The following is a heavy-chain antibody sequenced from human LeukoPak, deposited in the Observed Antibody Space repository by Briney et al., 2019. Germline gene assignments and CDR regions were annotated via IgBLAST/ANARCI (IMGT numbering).Heavy chain of an antibody. J-gene: IGHJ4*02. CDR1: GFTFSNAW. CDR2: IKSKTDGGTT. V-gene: IGHV3-15*01. D-gene: IGHD6-13*01. Sequence: PGGSLRLSCAASGFTFSNAWMSWVRQAPGRGLEWVGRIKSKTDGGTTDYAAPVKGRFTISRDDSKNTLYLQMNSLKTEDTAVYYCTTDSPLYSSSWTPIRGVDYWGQGTLVTVSS. CDR3: TTDSPLYSSSWTPIRGVDY.